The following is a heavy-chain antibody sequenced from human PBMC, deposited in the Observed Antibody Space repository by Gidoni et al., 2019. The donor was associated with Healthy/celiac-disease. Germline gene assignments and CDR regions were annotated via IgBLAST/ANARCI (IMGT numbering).Heavy chain of an antibody. D-gene: IGHD1-26*01. Sequence: QVQLQESGPGLVKPSETLSLTCTVPGGSISSYYWSWIRQPPGKGLEWIGYIYYSGSTNYNPSLKSRVTISVDTSKNQFSLKLSSVTAADTAVYYCARRGSYQGSYYFDYWGQGTLVTVSS. CDR1: GGSISSYY. CDR2: IYYSGST. J-gene: IGHJ4*02. V-gene: IGHV4-59*08. CDR3: ARRGSYQGSYYFDY.